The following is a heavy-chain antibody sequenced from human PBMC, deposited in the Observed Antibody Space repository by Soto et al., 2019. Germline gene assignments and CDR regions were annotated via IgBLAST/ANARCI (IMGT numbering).Heavy chain of an antibody. V-gene: IGHV4-30-4*01. Sequence: ASETLSLTCTVSGGSISSGDYYWSWIRQPPGKGLEWIGYIYYSGSTYYNPSLKSRVTISVDTSKNQFSLKLSSVTAADTPVYYCAREDDFWSGPNWGQGTQVTVS. CDR3: AREDDFWSGPN. J-gene: IGHJ4*02. CDR1: GGSISSGDYY. CDR2: IYYSGST. D-gene: IGHD3-3*01.